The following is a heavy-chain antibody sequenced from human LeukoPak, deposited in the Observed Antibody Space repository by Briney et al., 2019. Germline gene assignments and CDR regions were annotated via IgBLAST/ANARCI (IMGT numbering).Heavy chain of an antibody. J-gene: IGHJ4*02. D-gene: IGHD3-10*01. Sequence: SETLSLTCTVSGGSISGYYWSWIRQPPGKGLEWIAYIYYSGSTNYNPSLRSRVTISVDTSKNQFSLKLSSVTAAETAVYYCARHHYYSSGTFDYWGQGTLVTVSS. CDR1: GGSISGYY. CDR3: ARHHYYSSGTFDY. CDR2: IYYSGST. V-gene: IGHV4-59*01.